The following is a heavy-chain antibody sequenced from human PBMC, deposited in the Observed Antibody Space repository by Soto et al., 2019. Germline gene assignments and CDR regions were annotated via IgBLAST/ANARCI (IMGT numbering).Heavy chain of an antibody. D-gene: IGHD2-2*01. CDR2: ISAYNGNS. CDR1: GYTFTSYA. V-gene: IGHV1-3*01. CDR3: ARIADCSTTSCSFPSRFHVRGYYYYYGLDV. J-gene: IGHJ6*02. Sequence: VSCKASGYTFTSYAMHWVRQAPGQRLEWMGWISAYNGNSNYAQKYEGRVTMTTDTSTSTAYMELSSLRSDDTAVYYCARIADCSTTSCSFPSRFHVRGYYYYYGLDVWGQGTTVTVSS.